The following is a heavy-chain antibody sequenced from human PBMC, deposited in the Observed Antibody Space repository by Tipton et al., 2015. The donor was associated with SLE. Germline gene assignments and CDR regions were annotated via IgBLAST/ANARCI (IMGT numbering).Heavy chain of an antibody. Sequence: SLRLSCTASGFTFGDYAMSWFRQAPGKGLEWVANIKQDGSEKYYVDSVKGRFTISRDNSKNTLYLQMNSLRAEDTAVYYCARDRGYSGYDYWSWGQGPLVPVSS. CDR3: ARDRGYSGYDYWS. D-gene: IGHD5-12*01. V-gene: IGHV3-7*01. CDR1: GFTFGDYA. J-gene: IGHJ5*02. CDR2: IKQDGSEK.